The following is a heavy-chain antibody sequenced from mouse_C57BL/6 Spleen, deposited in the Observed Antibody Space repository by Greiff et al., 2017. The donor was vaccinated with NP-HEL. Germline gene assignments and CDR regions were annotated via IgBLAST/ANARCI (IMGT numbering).Heavy chain of an antibody. D-gene: IGHD1-3*01. CDR1: GYTFTDYY. Sequence: VHVKQSGPELVKPGASVKISCKASGYTFTDYYMNWVKQSHGKSLEWIGDINPNNGGTSYNQKFKGKAKLTVDKSSSTAYMDLRSLTSEDSAVYYCAREVKGRYYFDYWGQGTTLTVSS. CDR3: AREVKGRYYFDY. CDR2: INPNNGGT. V-gene: IGHV1-26*01. J-gene: IGHJ2*01.